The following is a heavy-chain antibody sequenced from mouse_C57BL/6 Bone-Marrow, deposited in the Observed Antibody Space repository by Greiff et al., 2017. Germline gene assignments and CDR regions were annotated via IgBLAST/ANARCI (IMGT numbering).Heavy chain of an antibody. CDR2: ISSGSSTI. Sequence: EVKLVESGGGLVKPGGSLKLSCAASGFTFSDYGMHWVRQAPEKGLEWVAYISSGSSTIYYADTVKGRFTISRDNAKNTLFLQMTSLRSEDTAMYSCARRLLRCYYAMDYWGQGTSVTVSS. V-gene: IGHV5-17*01. CDR3: ARRLLRCYYAMDY. D-gene: IGHD1-1*01. CDR1: GFTFSDYG. J-gene: IGHJ4*01.